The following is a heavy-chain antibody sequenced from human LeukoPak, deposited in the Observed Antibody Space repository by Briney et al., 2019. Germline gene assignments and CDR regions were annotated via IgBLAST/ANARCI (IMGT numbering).Heavy chain of an antibody. D-gene: IGHD3-22*01. V-gene: IGHV3-23*01. J-gene: IGHJ4*02. CDR2: ISGSGGGT. CDR1: GITLSNYA. CDR3: AKRGVVIRVILVGFHKEAYYFDS. Sequence: AGGSLRLSCAVSGITLSNYAMSWVRQAPGNGLEWVAGISGSGGGTNYAASVKGRFTISRDNPKTTLHLKMNNLRADDPARYFCAKRGVVIRVILVGFHKEAYYFDSWGQGALVTVSS.